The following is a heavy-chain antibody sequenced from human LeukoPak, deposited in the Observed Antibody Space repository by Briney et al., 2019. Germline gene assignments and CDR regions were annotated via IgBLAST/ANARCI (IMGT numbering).Heavy chain of an antibody. CDR1: GYTFTGYY. D-gene: IGHD6-19*01. CDR3: ARVSGWYLHYFDY. V-gene: IGHV1-69*04. CDR2: IIPILGIA. J-gene: IGHJ4*02. Sequence: GASVKVSCKASGYTFTGYYMHWVRQAPGQGLEWMGRIIPILGIANYAQKFQGRVTITADKSTSTAYMELSSLRSEDTAVYYCARVSGWYLHYFDYWGQGTLVTVSS.